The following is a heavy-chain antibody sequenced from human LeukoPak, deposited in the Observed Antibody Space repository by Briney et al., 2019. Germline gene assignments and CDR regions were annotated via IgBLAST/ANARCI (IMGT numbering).Heavy chain of an antibody. CDR3: ATGQRGQEGDNWFDP. Sequence: ASVKVSCKVSGYSLTELSMHWVRQAPGKGLEWMGGFDPEDGETISAQKFQGRVTMTEDTSTDTAYMELSSLISEDTAVYYRATGQRGQEGDNWFDPWGQGTLVTVSS. CDR2: FDPEDGET. V-gene: IGHV1-24*01. CDR1: GYSLTELS. D-gene: IGHD3-10*01. J-gene: IGHJ5*02.